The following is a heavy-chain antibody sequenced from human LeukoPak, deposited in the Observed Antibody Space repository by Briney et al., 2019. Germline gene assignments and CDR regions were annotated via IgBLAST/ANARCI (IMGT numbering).Heavy chain of an antibody. Sequence: QTGGSLRLSCAASGFTFRSYAMSWVRQAPGKGLEWVSGISGSGGSTNYADSVKGRFTISRDNSKNTLYLQLNSLGVEDTAVYYCAKVAPYGNYVFDYWGQGTLVTVSS. J-gene: IGHJ4*02. CDR2: ISGSGGST. V-gene: IGHV3-23*01. CDR1: GFTFRSYA. D-gene: IGHD1-7*01. CDR3: AKVAPYGNYVFDY.